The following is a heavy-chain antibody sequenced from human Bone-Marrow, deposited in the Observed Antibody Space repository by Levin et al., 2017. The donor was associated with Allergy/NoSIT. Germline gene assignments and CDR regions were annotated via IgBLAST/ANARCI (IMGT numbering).Heavy chain of an antibody. CDR3: ARDGGRGDSSGWLLDY. V-gene: IGHV4-4*07. J-gene: IGHJ4*02. Sequence: RASETLSLTCSVSDASISSYSWSWIRQPAGKGLEWIGRFHPSGITHYNPSFKSRVTMSVDTSKNQFSLKLTSVTAADTAVYYCARDGGRGDSSGWLLDYWGQGTLVTVSS. CDR1: DASISSYS. CDR2: FHPSGIT. D-gene: IGHD6-19*01.